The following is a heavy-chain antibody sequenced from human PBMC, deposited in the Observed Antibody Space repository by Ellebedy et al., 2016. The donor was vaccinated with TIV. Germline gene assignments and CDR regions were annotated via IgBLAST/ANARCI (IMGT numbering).Heavy chain of an antibody. CDR1: GFTFNTYS. J-gene: IGHJ4*02. Sequence: GESLKISCAASGFTFNTYSMNWVRQAPGKGLEWVAFIRSSINNISYADSVKGRFTISRDDAENSLYLQMNSLRDEDTALYYCARGGAGFDSMNRELSFDSWGQGTLVIVSS. CDR2: IRSSINNI. V-gene: IGHV3-48*02. CDR3: ARGGAGFDSMNRELSFDS. D-gene: IGHD1-26*01.